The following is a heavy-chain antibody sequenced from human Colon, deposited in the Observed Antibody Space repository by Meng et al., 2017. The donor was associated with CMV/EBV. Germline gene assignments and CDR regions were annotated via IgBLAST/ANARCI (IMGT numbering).Heavy chain of an antibody. V-gene: IGHV3-21*01. CDR2: ISSGQSYI. CDR1: GFIFDDYV. CDR3: ARDTFIRITPSGFLNEEGHDYVFDL. Sequence: GESLKISCVASGFIFDDYVMHWVRQLPGKGLEWVSSISSGQSYIYYTDSVKGRFTVSRDNARNSLYLQMNSLRVDDTATYYCARDTFIRITPSGFLNEEGHDYVFDLWGQGTTVTVSS. D-gene: IGHD3-3*01. J-gene: IGHJ3*01.